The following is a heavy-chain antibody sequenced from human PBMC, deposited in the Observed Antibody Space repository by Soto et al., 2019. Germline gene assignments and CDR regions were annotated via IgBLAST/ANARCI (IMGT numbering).Heavy chain of an antibody. J-gene: IGHJ6*02. CDR1: GGSISSGGYS. CDR2: IYHSGST. V-gene: IGHV4-30-2*01. Sequence: SETLSLTCAVSGGSISSGGYSWTWIRQPPGKGLEWIGYIYHSGSTYYNPSLTSRVTISVDRSKNQFSLKLNSVTAADTAVYYYAGVPDVWGQGNTVTISS. CDR3: AGVPDV.